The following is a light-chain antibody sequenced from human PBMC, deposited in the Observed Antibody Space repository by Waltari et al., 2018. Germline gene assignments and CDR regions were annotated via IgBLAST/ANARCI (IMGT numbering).Light chain of an antibody. CDR1: SSNIGSSF. Sequence: QSVLTQPPSASGTPGQRVTISCSGSSSNIGSSFVCWYQHLPGTAPKLLIYRNDQRPSWVPDRSSGSRSGTSASLAISGLRSEDEADYYCAAWDDSLTVRFGGGTKLTVL. J-gene: IGLJ3*02. CDR2: RND. CDR3: AAWDDSLTVR. V-gene: IGLV1-47*01.